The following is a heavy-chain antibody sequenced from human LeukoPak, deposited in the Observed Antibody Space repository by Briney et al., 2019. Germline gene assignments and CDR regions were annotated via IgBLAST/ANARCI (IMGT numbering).Heavy chain of an antibody. CDR3: ASTDRIKDAFDI. CDR2: IYYSGST. CDR1: GGSISSYY. D-gene: IGHD1-14*01. J-gene: IGHJ3*02. Sequence: SETLSLTCTVSGGSISSYYWSWIRQPPGKGLEWIGYIYYSGSTYYNPSLKSRVTISVDTSKNQFSLKLSSVTAADTAVYYCASTDRIKDAFDIWGQGTMVTVSS. V-gene: IGHV4-59*01.